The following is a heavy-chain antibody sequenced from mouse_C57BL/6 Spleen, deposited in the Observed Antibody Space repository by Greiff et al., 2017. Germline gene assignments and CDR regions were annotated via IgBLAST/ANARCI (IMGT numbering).Heavy chain of an antibody. CDR1: GFNIKDYY. J-gene: IGHJ4*01. CDR2: IDPEDGDT. V-gene: IGHV14-1*01. Sequence: VQLKESGAELVRPGASVKLSCTASGFNIKDYYMHWVKQRPEQGLEWIGRIDPEDGDTEYAPKFQGKATMTADTSSNTAYLQLSSLTSEDTAVYYCTRYDYGSSPYAMDYWGQGTSVTVSS. D-gene: IGHD1-1*01. CDR3: TRYDYGSSPYAMDY.